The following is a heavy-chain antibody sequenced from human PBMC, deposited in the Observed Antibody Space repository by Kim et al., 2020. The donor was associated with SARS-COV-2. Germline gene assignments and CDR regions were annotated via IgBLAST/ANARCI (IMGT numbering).Heavy chain of an antibody. J-gene: IGHJ4*02. Sequence: GGSLRLSCAASGFTFSSYAMSWVRQAPGKGLEWVSAISGSGGSTYYADSVKGRFTISRDNSKNTLYLQMNILRAEDTAVYYCANFPDYYDSSGYFYWGQGTLVTVSS. CDR1: GFTFSSYA. CDR2: ISGSGGST. V-gene: IGHV3-23*01. D-gene: IGHD3-22*01. CDR3: ANFPDYYDSSGYFY.